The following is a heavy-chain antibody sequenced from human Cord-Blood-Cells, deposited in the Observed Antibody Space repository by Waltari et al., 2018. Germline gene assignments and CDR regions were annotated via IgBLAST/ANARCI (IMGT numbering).Heavy chain of an antibody. J-gene: IGHJ3*02. CDR1: GYTFTGYY. CDR2: NKPNSGGT. V-gene: IGHV1-2*02. Sequence: QVQLVQSGAEVKKPGASVKVSCKASGYTFTGYYMHWVRQAPGQGLEWRGGNKPNSGGTNYGQKCQGRVSMTRDTSISAAYMELSRLRSDDTAVYYCARDSLDAFDIWGQGTMVTVSS. CDR3: ARDSLDAFDI.